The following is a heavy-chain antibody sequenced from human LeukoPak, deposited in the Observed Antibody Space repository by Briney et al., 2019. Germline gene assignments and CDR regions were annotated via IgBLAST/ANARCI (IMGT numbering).Heavy chain of an antibody. V-gene: IGHV4-34*01. CDR3: ARTRYGGYCSSTSCKRSWFDP. Sequence: SESLSLTCAVYGGSFSGYYWSWIRQPPGKGLEWIGEINHSGSTNYNPSLKSRVTISVDTSKNQFSLKLSSVTAADTAVYYCARTRYGGYCSSTSCKRSWFDPWGQGTLVTVSS. D-gene: IGHD2-2*01. J-gene: IGHJ5*02. CDR2: INHSGST. CDR1: GGSFSGYY.